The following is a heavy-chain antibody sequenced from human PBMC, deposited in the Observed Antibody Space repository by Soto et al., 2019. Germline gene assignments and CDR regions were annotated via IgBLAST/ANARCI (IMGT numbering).Heavy chain of an antibody. CDR2: INPNSGGT. D-gene: IGHD6-6*01. CDR3: ARDPYSSSPGDYYGMDV. CDR1: GYTFTGYY. J-gene: IGHJ6*02. Sequence: QVQLVQSGAEVKKPGASVKVSRKASGYTFTGYYMHWVRQAPGQGLEWMGWINPNSGGTNYAQKFQGWVTMTRDTSISTAYMELSRLRSDDTAVYYCARDPYSSSPGDYYGMDVWGQGTTVTVSS. V-gene: IGHV1-2*04.